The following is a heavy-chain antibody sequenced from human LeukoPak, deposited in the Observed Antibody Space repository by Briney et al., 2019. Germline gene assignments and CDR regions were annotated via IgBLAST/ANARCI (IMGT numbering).Heavy chain of an antibody. D-gene: IGHD2-15*01. V-gene: IGHV1-18*01. CDR3: ARGAKSSSPDY. J-gene: IGHJ4*02. CDR1: GYTFTSYG. CDR2: ISAYNGNT. Sequence: GSVKVSCKASGYTFTSYGISWVRQVPGQGLEWMGWISAYNGNTNYVQKFQGRLTMTTDRSTTTAYMELRSLRSDDTALYYCARGAKSSSPDYWGQGTAVTVSS.